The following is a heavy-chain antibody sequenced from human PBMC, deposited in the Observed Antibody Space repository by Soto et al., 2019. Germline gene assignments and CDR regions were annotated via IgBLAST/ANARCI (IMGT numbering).Heavy chain of an antibody. J-gene: IGHJ6*02. CDR2: IKQDGSEE. Sequence: EVQLVESGGGLVQPGGSLRLSCVDSGFTFNSYWMSWVRQAPVKGLEWVGNIKQDGSEENYVDSVKGRCTISRDNAKNSMYLQMNSLRGEDTAVYYCARIAASGRGWDVWGQGTTVVVSS. V-gene: IGHV3-7*01. D-gene: IGHD6-13*01. CDR1: GFTFNSYW. CDR3: ARIAASGRGWDV.